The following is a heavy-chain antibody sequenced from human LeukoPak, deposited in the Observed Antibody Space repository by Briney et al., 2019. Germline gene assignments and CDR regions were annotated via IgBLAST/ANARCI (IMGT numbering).Heavy chain of an antibody. CDR2: IYPGDSDT. Sequence: GESLKISCKGSGYSFTSYWIGWVRQMPGKGLEWMGIIYPGDSDTRYSPSFQGQVTISADKSISTAYLQWSSLKASDTAMYYCARQGVHSSSLWPTNYYGMDVWGQGTTVTVSS. J-gene: IGHJ6*02. V-gene: IGHV5-51*01. CDR3: ARQGVHSSSLWPTNYYGMDV. D-gene: IGHD3-3*02. CDR1: GYSFTSYW.